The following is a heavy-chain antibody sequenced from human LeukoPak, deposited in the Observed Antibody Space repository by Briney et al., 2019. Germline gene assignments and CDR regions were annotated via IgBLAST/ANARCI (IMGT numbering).Heavy chain of an antibody. CDR2: ISYDGSNK. J-gene: IGHJ6*02. D-gene: IGHD1-26*01. Sequence: GGSLRLSCAAYGFTFSSYAMHWVRQAPGKGLEWVAVISYDGSNKYYADSVKGRFTICRDNSKNTLYLQMNSLRAEDTAVYYCARDDRSYYTVNYYYYGMDVWGQGTTVTVS. V-gene: IGHV3-30*04. CDR3: ARDDRSYYTVNYYYYGMDV. CDR1: GFTFSSYA.